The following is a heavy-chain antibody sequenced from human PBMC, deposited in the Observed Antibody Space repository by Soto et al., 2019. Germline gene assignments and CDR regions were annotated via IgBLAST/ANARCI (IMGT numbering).Heavy chain of an antibody. CDR1: GGSVSSDFSS. D-gene: IGHD3-16*01. CDR3: ARGQPGLVSFDS. J-gene: IGHJ4*02. V-gene: IGHV4-30-2*01. Sequence: QLQLQESGSGLVKPSQTLSLTCGVSGGSVSSDFSSWFWIRQTSGKGLEWIGYIYHSGSSYFNASHVSRGSTSIDTSNNQCSLNLTSVTAADTAVYYCARGQPGLVSFDSWGQGILVTVSS. CDR2: IYHSGSS.